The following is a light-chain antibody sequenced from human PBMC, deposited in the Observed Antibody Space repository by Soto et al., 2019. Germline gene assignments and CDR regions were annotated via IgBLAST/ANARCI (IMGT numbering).Light chain of an antibody. Sequence: EIVLTQSPATVSLSPGERATLYCRASQSIGTYLAWYQQKPGQAPRLLIYAASTRATGVPARFSGSGSGTEFTLTIPSLQSEDFAVYYCQQNNNWPPITFGQGTRLEIK. V-gene: IGKV3-15*01. CDR1: QSIGTY. CDR3: QQNNNWPPIT. CDR2: AAS. J-gene: IGKJ5*01.